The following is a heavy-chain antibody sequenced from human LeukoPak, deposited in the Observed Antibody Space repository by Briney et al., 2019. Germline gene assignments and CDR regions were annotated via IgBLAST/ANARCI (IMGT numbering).Heavy chain of an antibody. CDR1: GYTFTGYY. J-gene: IGHJ4*02. CDR3: ARVYGDYGLGY. D-gene: IGHD4-17*01. V-gene: IGHV1-2*02. Sequence: GASVKVSCKASGYTFTGYYMHWVRRAPGQGLEWMGWINPNSGGSNYAQKFQGRVTMTRDTSISTAYTELSRLRSDDTAVYYCARVYGDYGLGYWGQGTLVTVSS. CDR2: INPNSGGS.